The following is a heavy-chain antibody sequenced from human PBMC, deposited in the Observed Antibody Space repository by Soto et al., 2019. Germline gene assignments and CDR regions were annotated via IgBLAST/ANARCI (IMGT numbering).Heavy chain of an antibody. CDR2: ISAYNGNT. D-gene: IGHD3-10*01. CDR3: ASSYYGAGTPYYYGMDV. CDR1: GYTFTNYG. V-gene: IGHV1-18*01. J-gene: IGHJ6*02. Sequence: QVQLVQSGAEVKKPGASVKVSCKASGYTFTNYGITWVRQAPGQGLEWMGRISAYNGNTNYAQKTQGRVTMTTVPSRTTAYMELRSLTSDATAVSYCASSYYGAGTPYYYGMDVWAQGTTVTVSS.